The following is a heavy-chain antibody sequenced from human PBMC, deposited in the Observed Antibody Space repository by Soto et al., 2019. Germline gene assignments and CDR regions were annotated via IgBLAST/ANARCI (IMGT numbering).Heavy chain of an antibody. CDR3: ARVGLVGATTAFDI. V-gene: IGHV1-2*04. Sequence: VASVKVSCKASGYTFTGYYMHCVRQAPGQGLEWMGWINPNSGGTNYAQKFQGWVTMTRDTSISTAYMELSRLRSDDTAVYYCARVGLVGATTAFDIWGQGTMVT. D-gene: IGHD1-26*01. J-gene: IGHJ3*02. CDR2: INPNSGGT. CDR1: GYTFTGYY.